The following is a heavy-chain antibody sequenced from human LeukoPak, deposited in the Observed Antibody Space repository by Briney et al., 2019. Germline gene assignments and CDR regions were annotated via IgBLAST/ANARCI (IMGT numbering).Heavy chain of an antibody. D-gene: IGHD3-10*01. Sequence: PGGSLRLSCAASGFTVSSSYMSWVRQAPGKGLEWVSVIYSSAITYYADSVKGRFTISRDNSKTTLYLQMNSLRAEDTAVYYCARGEYYYYYYMDVWGKGTTVTVSS. J-gene: IGHJ6*03. CDR3: ARGEYYYYYYMDV. V-gene: IGHV3-66*02. CDR2: IYSSAIT. CDR1: GFTVSSSY.